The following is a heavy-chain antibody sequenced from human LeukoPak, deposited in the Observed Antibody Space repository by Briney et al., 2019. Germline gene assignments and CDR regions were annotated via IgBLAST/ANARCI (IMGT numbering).Heavy chain of an antibody. CDR1: GGYLSGYY. V-gene: IGHV4-34*03. D-gene: IGHD4-17*01. CDR3: SKCVVRREYGDTVNAYDL. J-gene: IGHJ3*01. Sequence: SETLSLTCAVSGGYLSGYYWSWIRQSPGKGLEWMGDIHHDGRTKYKSSFKSRVTIFLNSSKNEVSLRLSPVTPADTPLYFCSKCVVRREYGDTVNAYDLWGQGTMVTVAP. CDR2: IHHDGRT.